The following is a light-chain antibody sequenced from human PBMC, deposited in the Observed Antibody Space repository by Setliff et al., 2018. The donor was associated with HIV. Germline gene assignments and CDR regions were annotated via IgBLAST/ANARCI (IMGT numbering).Light chain of an antibody. CDR3: QERSSWPPT. CDR1: QSVSSY. J-gene: IGKJ3*01. Sequence: EIVLTQSPVTLSLSPGERATLSCRASQSVSSYLAWYQQKPGQAPRLLIYDAFNRATGIPARFSGSGSGTDFTLTISSLEPQDFAVYYCQERSSWPPTFGPGTKWISN. CDR2: DAF. V-gene: IGKV3-11*01.